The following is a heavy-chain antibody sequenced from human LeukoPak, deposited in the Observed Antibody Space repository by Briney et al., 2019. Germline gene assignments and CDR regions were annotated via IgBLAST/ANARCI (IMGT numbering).Heavy chain of an antibody. Sequence: GGSLRLSCAASGFTFSSFAMTWVRQTPGKGMEWVSAISGSGGSTYYADSVRGRFTISRDNSKNTLYLQMNSLRAEDTAVYYWAPGGLTGYPYGGQGTLVTVSS. CDR1: GFTFSSFA. V-gene: IGHV3-23*01. D-gene: IGHD3-9*01. J-gene: IGHJ4*02. CDR2: ISGSGGST. CDR3: APGGLTGYPY.